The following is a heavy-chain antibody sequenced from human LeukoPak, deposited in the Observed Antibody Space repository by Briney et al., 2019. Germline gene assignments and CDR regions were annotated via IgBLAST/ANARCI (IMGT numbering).Heavy chain of an antibody. CDR1: GFTFSSYG. Sequence: GGSLRLSCAASGFTFSSYGMHCVRQAPGKGLEWVAFIRYDGSNKYYADSVKGRFTISRVNSKNTLYLQMNSLRTEDTAVYYCARDVAATGTYTDYWGQGTLVTVSS. J-gene: IGHJ4*02. D-gene: IGHD6-13*01. CDR3: ARDVAATGTYTDY. CDR2: IRYDGSNK. V-gene: IGHV3-30*02.